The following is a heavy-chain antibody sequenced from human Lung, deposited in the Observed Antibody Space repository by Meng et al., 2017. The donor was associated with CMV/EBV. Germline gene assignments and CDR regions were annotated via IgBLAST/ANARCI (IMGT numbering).Heavy chain of an antibody. V-gene: IGHV4-59*01. J-gene: IGHJ4*02. CDR2: IYYSGGT. CDR1: GGSISSYY. D-gene: IGHD5-12*01. CDR3: ARDGSLGYFDY. Sequence: GSLRLSCTVSGGSISSYYWSWIRQPPGKGLEWIGYIYYSGGTNYNPPLKSRVTISVDTSKNQFSLKLSSVTAADTAVYYCARDGSLGYFDYWGQGTLVTVSS.